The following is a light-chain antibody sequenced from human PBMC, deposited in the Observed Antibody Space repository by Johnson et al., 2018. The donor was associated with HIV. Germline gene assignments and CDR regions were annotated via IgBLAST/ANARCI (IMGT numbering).Light chain of an antibody. J-gene: IGLJ1*01. CDR3: GTWDSSLRTGF. V-gene: IGLV1-51*01. CDR1: SSNIGKNY. CDR2: DNN. Sequence: QSVLTQPPSVSAAPGQKVTISCSGSSSNIGKNYVSWYQHLPGTAPKLLIYDNNKRPSGIPDRFSGSKSGTSATLGITGLQTGDEADYYGGTWDSSLRTGFLGTGTKVTVL.